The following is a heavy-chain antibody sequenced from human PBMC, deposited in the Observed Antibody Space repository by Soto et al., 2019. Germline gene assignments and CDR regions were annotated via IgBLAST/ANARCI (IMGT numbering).Heavy chain of an antibody. Sequence: EVQVVESGGGLVQPGGSLRLSCVASGFSFSSNWMSWVRQPPGKGLEWVANINQDGSRKFFVDSVKGRFTISRDNAKNSLYLQMNSLSAEDTAVYYCASDKWYYSEYWGQGTLVTVSS. J-gene: IGHJ4*02. D-gene: IGHD2-8*01. CDR1: GFSFSSNW. CDR2: INQDGSRK. V-gene: IGHV3-7*04. CDR3: ASDKWYYSEY.